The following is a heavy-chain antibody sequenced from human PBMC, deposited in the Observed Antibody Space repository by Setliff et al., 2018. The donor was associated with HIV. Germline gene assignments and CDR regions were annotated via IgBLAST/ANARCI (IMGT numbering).Heavy chain of an antibody. V-gene: IGHV3-11*04. Sequence: PGGSLRLSCAASGFTFNDQYMTWIRQAPGKGLEWLASISCSGSTVYQPDSMKGRFTISRDNAKNSLYLQMNSLRAEDTAVYYCARGVGPKEEVYWGQGTLVTVSS. CDR2: ISCSGSTV. CDR1: GFTFNDQY. CDR3: ARGVGPKEEVY. J-gene: IGHJ4*02.